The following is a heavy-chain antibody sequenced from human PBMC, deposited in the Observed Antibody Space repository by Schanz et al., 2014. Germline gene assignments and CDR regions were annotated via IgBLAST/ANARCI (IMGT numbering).Heavy chain of an antibody. CDR2: ISYDGSHK. J-gene: IGHJ4*02. D-gene: IGHD2-21*01. CDR1: GFTFSSYG. Sequence: QVQLVESGGGVVQPGRSLRLSCAASGFTFSSYGMHWVRQAPGKGLEWVAVISYDGSHKDYADSVKGRFTISRDNSKNTLYLQMNSLRAEDTAVYYCAKGQLLSYYFDYWGQGTLVTVSS. V-gene: IGHV3-30*19. CDR3: AKGQLLSYYFDY.